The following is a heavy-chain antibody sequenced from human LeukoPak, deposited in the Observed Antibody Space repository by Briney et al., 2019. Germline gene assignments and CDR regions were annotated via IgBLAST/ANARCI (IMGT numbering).Heavy chain of an antibody. J-gene: IGHJ6*03. Sequence: GGSLRLSCAASGFTFSSYGMHWVRQAPGKGLEWVAFIRYDGSNKYYADSVKGRFTISRDNSKNTLYLQMNSLRAEDTAVYYCAKVGGLELRAYFYYMDVWGKGTTVTVSS. CDR1: GFTFSSYG. D-gene: IGHD1-7*01. CDR3: AKVGGLELRAYFYYMDV. CDR2: IRYDGSNK. V-gene: IGHV3-30*02.